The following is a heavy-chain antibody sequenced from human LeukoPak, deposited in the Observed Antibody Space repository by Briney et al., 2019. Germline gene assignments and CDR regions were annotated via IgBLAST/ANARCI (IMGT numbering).Heavy chain of an antibody. CDR1: GFTFNSYE. CDR2: ISSSGDII. CDR3: ARDDSSGYSKYYFDY. D-gene: IGHD3-22*01. Sequence: QPGGSLRLSCAASGFTFNSYEMNWVRQAPGKGLEWVSYISSSGDIIYYADSVKGRFTISRDNAKNSLYLQMNSLRDEDTAVYFCARDDSSGYSKYYFDYWGQGTLVTVSS. V-gene: IGHV3-48*03. J-gene: IGHJ4*02.